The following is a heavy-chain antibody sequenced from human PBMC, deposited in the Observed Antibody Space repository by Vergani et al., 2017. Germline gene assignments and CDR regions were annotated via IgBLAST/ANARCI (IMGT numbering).Heavy chain of an antibody. CDR3: ARDSDLSFYFDY. V-gene: IGHV3-33*01. CDR2: IWYDGSNK. J-gene: IGHJ4*02. CDR1: GCTFSSYG. D-gene: IGHD1-26*01. Sequence: QVQLVESGGGVVQPGRSLRLSCAASGCTFSSYGMHWVRQAPGKGLEWVAVIWYDGSNKYYADSVKGRFTISRDNSKNTLYLQMNSLRAEDTAVYYCARDSDLSFYFDYWGQGTLVTVSS.